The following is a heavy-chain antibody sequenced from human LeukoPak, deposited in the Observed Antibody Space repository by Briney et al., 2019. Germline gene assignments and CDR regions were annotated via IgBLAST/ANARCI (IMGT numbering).Heavy chain of an antibody. CDR1: GGSISSGSYY. CDR2: IYTSGST. D-gene: IGHD2-2*02. CDR3: ARGRPYCSSTSCYTDWFDP. Sequence: SQTLSLTCTVSGGSISSGSYYWSWIRQPAGKGLEWIGRIYTSGSTNYNPSLKSRVTISVDTSKNQFSLKLSSVTAADTAVYYCARGRPYCSSTSCYTDWFDPWGQGTLVTVSS. V-gene: IGHV4-61*02. J-gene: IGHJ5*02.